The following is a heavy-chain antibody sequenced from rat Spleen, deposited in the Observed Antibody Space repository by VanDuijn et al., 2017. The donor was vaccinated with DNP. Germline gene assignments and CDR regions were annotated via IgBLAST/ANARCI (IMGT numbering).Heavy chain of an antibody. CDR2: ISAGGGDT. D-gene: IGHD4-3*01. CDR1: GFTYSNYV. J-gene: IGHJ3*01. Sequence: EVQLVESGGGLVQPGRSLKLSCAASGFTYSNYVMAWVRQAPTRGLEWVASISAGGGDTNYRDSMRGRFTISRDNAKNTLYLQLDSLRSEDTATYYCAKDTTRSNSGAFAYWGQGTLVTVSS. CDR3: AKDTTRSNSGAFAY. V-gene: IGHV5S13*01.